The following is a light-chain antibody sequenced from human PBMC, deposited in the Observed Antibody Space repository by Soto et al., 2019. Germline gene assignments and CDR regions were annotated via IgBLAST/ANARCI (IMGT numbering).Light chain of an antibody. Sequence: QSALTQPASVSGSPGQSITISCTGTSSDVGAYTSVSWYQHHPGKAPKLMIYEVSNRPSGVSNRFSGSKSGNTASLTISGLQAEDEADYHCTSYTHSTSFVFGTGTKLTV. J-gene: IGLJ1*01. CDR2: EVS. CDR1: SSDVGAYTS. CDR3: TSYTHSTSFV. V-gene: IGLV2-14*01.